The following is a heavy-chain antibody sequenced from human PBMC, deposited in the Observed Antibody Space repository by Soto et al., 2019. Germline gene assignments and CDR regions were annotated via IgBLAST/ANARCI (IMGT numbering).Heavy chain of an antibody. CDR3: ARGFLEWSVYYYYYMDV. V-gene: IGHV4-59*01. CDR2: IYYSGST. Sequence: SETLSLTCPVSGGSISSYYWSWIRQPPGKGLEWIGYIYYSGSTNYNPSLKSRVTISVDTSKNQFSLKLSSVTAADTAVYYCARGFLEWSVYYYYYMDVWGKGTTVTVSS. J-gene: IGHJ6*03. D-gene: IGHD3-3*01. CDR1: GGSISSYY.